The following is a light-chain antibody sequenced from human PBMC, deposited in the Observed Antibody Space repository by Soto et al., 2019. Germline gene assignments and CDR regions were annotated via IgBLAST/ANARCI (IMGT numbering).Light chain of an antibody. CDR2: GAS. Sequence: EVVLTQSPGTLSLSPGERATLSCRASQSITSSYLAWYQQKPGQAPRLLFYGASNRATGIPDRFSGSGSGTDFTLTISRLEPEDFAVYYCQQYGSSPETFGQGTKVDIK. CDR3: QQYGSSPET. V-gene: IGKV3-20*01. CDR1: QSITSSY. J-gene: IGKJ1*01.